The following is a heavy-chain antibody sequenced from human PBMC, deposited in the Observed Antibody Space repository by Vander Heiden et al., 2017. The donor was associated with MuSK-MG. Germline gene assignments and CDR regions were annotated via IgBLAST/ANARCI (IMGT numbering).Heavy chain of an antibody. D-gene: IGHD2-15*01. Sequence: QVQLQESGPGLAKPSETLSLTCSVPGGSIGRYYWSWIRQPPGKGLEWIGYIYYSGSTNYNPSLKSRVTISVDTSKNQFSLKLSSVTAADTAVYYCARERGAYCSGGSCYYDRWGQGTLVTVSS. CDR1: GGSIGRYY. J-gene: IGHJ5*02. CDR2: IYYSGST. CDR3: ARERGAYCSGGSCYYDR. V-gene: IGHV4-59*01.